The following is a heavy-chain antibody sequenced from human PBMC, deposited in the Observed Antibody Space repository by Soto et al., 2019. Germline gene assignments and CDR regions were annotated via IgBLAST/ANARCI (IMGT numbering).Heavy chain of an antibody. J-gene: IGHJ3*02. CDR3: ARQGEMIVVVITDAFDI. CDR2: IYLGDSDT. Sequence: GESLKISCKGSGYSFTSYWIGWVRQMPGKGLEWMGIIYLGDSDTRYSPSFQGQVTISADKSISTAYLQWSSLKASDTAMYYCARQGEMIVVVITDAFDIWGQGTMVTVSS. V-gene: IGHV5-51*01. D-gene: IGHD3-22*01. CDR1: GYSFTSYW.